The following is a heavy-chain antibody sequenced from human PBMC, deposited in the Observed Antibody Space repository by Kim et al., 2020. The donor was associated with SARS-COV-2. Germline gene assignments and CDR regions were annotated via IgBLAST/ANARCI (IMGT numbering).Heavy chain of an antibody. CDR3: ARLRGILIRLGGLSLNYGMGV. V-gene: IGHV3-48*02. J-gene: IGHJ6*02. CDR2: ISSSSSTI. D-gene: IGHD3-16*02. Sequence: GGSLRLSCAASGFTFSSYSMNWVRQAPGKGLEWVSYISSSSSTIYYADSVKGRFTISIDNAKNSLYLQMNSLRDEDTAVYYCARLRGILIRLGGLSLNYGMGVWGQGTTVTVSS. CDR1: GFTFSSYS.